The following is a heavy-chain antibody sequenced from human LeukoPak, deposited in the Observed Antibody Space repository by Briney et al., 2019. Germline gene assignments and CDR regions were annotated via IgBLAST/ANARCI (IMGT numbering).Heavy chain of an antibody. CDR1: GFTFSSYA. Sequence: GGSLRLSCAASGFTFSSYAKSWVRQAPGKGLEWVSVIYSGGSTYYADSVKGRFTISRDNSKNTLYLQMNSLRAEDTAVYYCARVYYDSSGYAGPFDYWGQGTLVTVSS. CDR3: ARVYYDSSGYAGPFDY. J-gene: IGHJ4*02. CDR2: IYSGGST. D-gene: IGHD3-22*01. V-gene: IGHV3-66*01.